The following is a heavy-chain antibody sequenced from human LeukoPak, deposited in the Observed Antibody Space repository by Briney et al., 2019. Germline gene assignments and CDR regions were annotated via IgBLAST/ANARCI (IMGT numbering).Heavy chain of an antibody. CDR3: ARVIAVAGNDAFDI. D-gene: IGHD6-19*01. CDR2: ISAYNGNT. V-gene: IGHV1-18*01. CDR1: GYTFTSYG. Sequence: GASVKVSCKASGYTFTSYGISWVRQAPGQGLEWMGWISAYNGNTNYAQKLQGRVTMTTDTSTSTAYMELRSLRSDDTAVYYCARVIAVAGNDAFDIWGQGTMVTVSS. J-gene: IGHJ3*02.